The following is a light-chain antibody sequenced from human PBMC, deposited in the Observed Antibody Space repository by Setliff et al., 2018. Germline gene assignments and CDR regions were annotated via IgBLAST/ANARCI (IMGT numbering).Light chain of an antibody. J-gene: IGLJ1*01. CDR3: SSYAGSNNPYV. CDR2: DVS. V-gene: IGLV2-11*01. Sequence: QSALTQPRSVSGSPGQSVTISCTGTSSDVGGYNYVSWYQQHPGKAPKLMIYDVSKRPSGVPDRFSGSKSGNTASLTISELQAEDEADYYCSSYAGSNNPYVFGTGTKVTVL. CDR1: SSDVGGYNY.